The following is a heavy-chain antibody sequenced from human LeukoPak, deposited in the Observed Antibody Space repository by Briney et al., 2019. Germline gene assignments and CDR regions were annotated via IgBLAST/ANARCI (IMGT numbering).Heavy chain of an antibody. CDR2: ISSSSSTI. D-gene: IGHD3-16*02. CDR3: AKILPIKTYYDYVWGSYRSYFDY. Sequence: GGSLRLSCAASGFTFSSYSMNWVRQAPGKGLEWVSYISSSSSTIYYADSVKGRFTISRDNSKNTLYLQMNSLRAEDTAVYYCAKILPIKTYYDYVWGSYRSYFDYWGQGTLVTVSS. J-gene: IGHJ4*02. V-gene: IGHV3-48*01. CDR1: GFTFSSYS.